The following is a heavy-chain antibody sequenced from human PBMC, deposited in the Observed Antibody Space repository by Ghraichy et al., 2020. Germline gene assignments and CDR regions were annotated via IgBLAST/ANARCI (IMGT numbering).Heavy chain of an antibody. CDR3: ARRLPRGYSSSWYGKWFDP. CDR2: INHSGST. J-gene: IGHJ5*02. D-gene: IGHD6-13*01. CDR1: GGSFSGYY. V-gene: IGHV4-34*01. Sequence: SETLSLTCAVYGGSFSGYYWSWIRQPPGKGLEWIGEINHSGSTNYNPSLKSRVTISVDTSKNQFSLKLSSVTAADTAVYYCARRLPRGYSSSWYGKWFDPWGQGTLVTVSS.